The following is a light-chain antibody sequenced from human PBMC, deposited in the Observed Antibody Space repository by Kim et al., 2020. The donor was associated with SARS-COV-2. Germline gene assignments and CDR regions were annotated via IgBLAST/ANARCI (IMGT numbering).Light chain of an antibody. CDR2: DVH. CDR1: SSDVGAYNY. J-gene: IGLJ3*02. V-gene: IGLV2-14*03. Sequence: QSALTQPASVSGSPGQSITLSCTGTSSDVGAYNYVSWYQQHPGKAPKLVIYDVHKWPSGIPTRFSGSKSGNTAFLTISGLQADDEADYYCSSYTGSSTLGVFGGGTQLTVL. CDR3: SSYTGSSTLGV.